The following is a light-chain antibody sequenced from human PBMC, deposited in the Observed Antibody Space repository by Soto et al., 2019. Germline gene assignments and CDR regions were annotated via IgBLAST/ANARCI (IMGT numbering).Light chain of an antibody. CDR3: TAFSANRVYL. V-gene: IGLV2-14*01. J-gene: IGLJ1*01. CDR1: SSDVGIYNY. CDR2: EVS. Sequence: QSVLTQPASVSGSPGQSIAISCTGSSSDVGIYNYVSWYQQHPGKVPKLIIYEVSNRPSGVSNRFSGSKSGNTASLTISGLQAEDEADYYCTAFSANRVYLFGPGTKVTVL.